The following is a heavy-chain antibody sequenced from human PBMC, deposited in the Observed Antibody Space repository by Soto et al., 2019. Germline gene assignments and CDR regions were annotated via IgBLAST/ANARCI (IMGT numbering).Heavy chain of an antibody. Sequence: QVQLVESGGGVVQPGRSLRLSCAASGFTFSSYAMHWVRQAPGKGLEWVAVISYDGSNKYYADSVKGRFTISRDNSKNTLYLQMNSLRAEDTAVYYCVKAGSRYYLDFDYWGQGTLVTVSS. J-gene: IGHJ4*02. CDR3: VKAGSRYYLDFDY. D-gene: IGHD3-22*01. V-gene: IGHV3-30-3*01. CDR1: GFTFSSYA. CDR2: ISYDGSNK.